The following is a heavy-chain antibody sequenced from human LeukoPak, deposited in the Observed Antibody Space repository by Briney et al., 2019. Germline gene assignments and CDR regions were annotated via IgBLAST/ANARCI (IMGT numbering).Heavy chain of an antibody. CDR2: IHPGDAGT. D-gene: IGHD3-10*01. CDR3: ARQCCRGASPGFDP. V-gene: IGHV5-51*01. CDR1: GYIFTDYW. Sequence: HGESLMISCKGSGYIFTDYWIGWVRQMPGKGLEWMGSIHPGDAGTRYSPSFQSQVTFSADKSISTAYLQWSSLRASDTAISYCARQCCRGASPGFDPWGQGTLVTVSS. J-gene: IGHJ5*02.